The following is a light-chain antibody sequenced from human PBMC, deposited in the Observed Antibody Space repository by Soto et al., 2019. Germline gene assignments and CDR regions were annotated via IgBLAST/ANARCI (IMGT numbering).Light chain of an antibody. J-gene: IGKJ1*01. CDR1: QSVYNTF. CDR2: GTS. CDR3: QQYENSPWT. Sequence: EIVLTQSPGTLSLSPGERATLSCRATQSVYNTFLAWLQQKPGQAPRLLLYGTSTRATGVPDRFSGSGSGTDFTLTISRVEPEDFAVYYCQQYENSPWTFGQGTKVAIK. V-gene: IGKV3-20*01.